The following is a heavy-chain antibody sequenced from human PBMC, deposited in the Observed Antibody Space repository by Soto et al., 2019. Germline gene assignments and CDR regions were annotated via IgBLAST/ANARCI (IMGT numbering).Heavy chain of an antibody. Sequence: AETLSLTGTVSGASVSIGSYYWSWHRQLPGKEIAWFEYIYYSGSTNYNPSLKSRVTISVDTSKNQFSLKLSSVTAADASVYYCARGLASYAYYYDSSGYYLDWFDPWGQGNLVTVSS. CDR1: GASVSIGSYY. V-gene: IGHV4-61*01. D-gene: IGHD3-22*01. J-gene: IGHJ5*02. CDR2: IYYSGST. CDR3: ARGLASYAYYYDSSGYYLDWFDP.